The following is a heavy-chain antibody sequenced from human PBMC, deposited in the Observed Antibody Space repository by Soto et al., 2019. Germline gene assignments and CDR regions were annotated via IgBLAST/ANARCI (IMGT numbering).Heavy chain of an antibody. D-gene: IGHD2-15*01. CDR1: RGSISSSTYY. Sequence: SETLFLTCTVSRGSISSSTYYGGRILQPPWKGLDWFGSIYYSWSTYYNHSLKSRVTISIDTSKNQFSMKLNSVTAADTAVYYCARGRILQWPRASSCMDVWAQGTTVT. J-gene: IGHJ6*02. V-gene: IGHV4-39*01. CDR2: IYYSWST. CDR3: ARGRILQWPRASSCMDV.